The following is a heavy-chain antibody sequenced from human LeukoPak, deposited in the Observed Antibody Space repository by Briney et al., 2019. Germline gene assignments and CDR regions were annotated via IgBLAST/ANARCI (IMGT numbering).Heavy chain of an antibody. V-gene: IGHV4-59*12. CDR3: ARDSLAVAGTGGFGY. CDR1: GGSISSYH. D-gene: IGHD6-19*01. Sequence: SETLSLTCTVSGGSISSYHWSWIRQPPGKGLEWIGYIYYSGSTNYNPSLKSRVTMSVDTSKNQFSLKLSSVTAADTAVYYCARDSLAVAGTGGFGYWGQGTLVTVSS. J-gene: IGHJ4*02. CDR2: IYYSGST.